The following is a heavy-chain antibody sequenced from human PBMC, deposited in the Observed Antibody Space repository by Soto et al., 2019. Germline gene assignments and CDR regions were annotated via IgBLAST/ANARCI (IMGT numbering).Heavy chain of an antibody. CDR3: ARRGSYYYYYMDV. CDR1: GGSISSGSYY. V-gene: IGHV4-39*01. Sequence: SETLSLTCTVSGGSISSGSYYWGWIRQPPGKGLEWIGSIYYSGSTYHNPSLKSRVTISVDTSKNQFSLKLSSVTAADTAVYYCARRGSYYYYYMDVWGKGTTVTVSS. CDR2: IYYSGST. D-gene: IGHD1-26*01. J-gene: IGHJ6*03.